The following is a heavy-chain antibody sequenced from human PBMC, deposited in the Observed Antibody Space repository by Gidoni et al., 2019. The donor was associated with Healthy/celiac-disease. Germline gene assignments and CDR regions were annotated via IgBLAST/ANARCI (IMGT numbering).Heavy chain of an antibody. V-gene: IGHV3-21*01. J-gene: IGHJ4*02. CDR3: ARGDPLGYFDY. CDR2: ISSSSSYI. CDR1: GFTFSSYS. Sequence: EVQLVESGGGLVKPGGSLRLSCAASGFTFSSYSMNWVRQAPGKGLEWVSFISSSSSYIYYADSVKGRFTISRDNAKNSLYLQMNSLRAEDTAVYYCARGDPLGYFDYWGQGTLVTVSS.